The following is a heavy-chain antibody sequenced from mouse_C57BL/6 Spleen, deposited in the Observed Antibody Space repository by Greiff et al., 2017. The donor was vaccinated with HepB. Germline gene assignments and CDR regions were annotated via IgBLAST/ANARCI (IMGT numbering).Heavy chain of an antibody. Sequence: VQLKESGPGLVAPSQRLSITCTVSGFSLTSYGVDWVRQSPGKGLEWLGVIWGVGSTNYNSALKSRLSISKDNSKSQVFLKMNSLQTDDTAMYYCARIYYYGKDYAMDYWGQGTSVTVSS. J-gene: IGHJ4*01. CDR1: GFSLTSYG. V-gene: IGHV2-6*01. CDR2: IWGVGST. CDR3: ARIYYYGKDYAMDY. D-gene: IGHD1-1*01.